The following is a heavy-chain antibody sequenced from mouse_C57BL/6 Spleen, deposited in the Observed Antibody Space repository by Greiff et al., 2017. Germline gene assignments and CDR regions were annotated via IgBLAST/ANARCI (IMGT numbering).Heavy chain of an antibody. CDR1: GYAFSSSW. V-gene: IGHV1-82*01. CDR3: ARWDSSGYVSIDY. D-gene: IGHD3-2*02. J-gene: IGHJ2*01. Sequence: VQLQESGPELVKPGASVKISCKASGYAFSSSWMNWVKQRPGKGLEWIGRIYPGDGDTNYNGKFKGKATLPTAKSSSTAYMQLSSLTSEDSSVYFCARWDSSGYVSIDYWGQGTTLTVSS. CDR2: IYPGDGDT.